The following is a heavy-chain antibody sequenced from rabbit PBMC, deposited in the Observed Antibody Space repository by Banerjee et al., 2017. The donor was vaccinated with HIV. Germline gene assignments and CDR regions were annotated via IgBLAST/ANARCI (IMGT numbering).Heavy chain of an antibody. J-gene: IGHJ4*01. CDR2: IYTGDGRT. CDR3: ARDSSAGSSAWGLNL. D-gene: IGHD4-1*01. Sequence: EESGGDLVKPEGSLTLTCTASGFSLSSNYWICWVRQAPGKGLELIACIYTGDGRTSVAAWSKGRLIITKTSSTTVALQMTSLTAADAASYFCARDSSAGSSAWGLNLWGQGTLVTVS. CDR1: GFSLSSNYW. V-gene: IGHV1S45*01.